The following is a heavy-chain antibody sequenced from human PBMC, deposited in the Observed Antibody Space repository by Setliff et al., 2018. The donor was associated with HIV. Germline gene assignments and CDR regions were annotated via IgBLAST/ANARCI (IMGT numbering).Heavy chain of an antibody. CDR3: ATDNGPSYSMDI. J-gene: IGHJ6*02. Sequence: GSLRLSCVASGFTFSNAWMNWVRQAPGKGLEWLGRIKKSSDGGKTDDASPVKGRFTISRDDSKNTLYLQMNSLKTEDTGVYFCATDNGPSYSMDIWGQGTTVTVSS. V-gene: IGHV3-15*01. D-gene: IGHD2-21*01. CDR2: IKKSSDGGKT. CDR1: GFTFSNAW.